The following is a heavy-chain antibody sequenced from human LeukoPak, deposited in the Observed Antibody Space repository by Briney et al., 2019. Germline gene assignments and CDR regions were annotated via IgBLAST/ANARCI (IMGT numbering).Heavy chain of an antibody. CDR1: GFTFRNYW. Sequence: GGSLRLSCAASGFTFRNYWMHWVRQAPGMGLVRLSRINGDGTITSYADSVKGRFTISRDIAKNTLYLQMNSLRVEDTAVYYCVREGYTYGLAFDYWGQGTLVTVSS. CDR3: VREGYTYGLAFDY. D-gene: IGHD5-18*01. CDR2: INGDGTIT. V-gene: IGHV3-74*01. J-gene: IGHJ4*02.